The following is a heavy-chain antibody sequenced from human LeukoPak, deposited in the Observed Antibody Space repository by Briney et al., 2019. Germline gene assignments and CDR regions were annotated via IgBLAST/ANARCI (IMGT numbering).Heavy chain of an antibody. Sequence: SVKVSCKASGGTFSSYAISWVRQAPGQGLEWMGRIIPVFGTANYAQKFQGRVTITTDESTSTAYMELSSLRSEDTAVYYCAATPEDIVVVPAATEGRDYWGQGTLVTVSS. D-gene: IGHD2-2*01. V-gene: IGHV1-69*05. CDR2: IIPVFGTA. CDR1: GGTFSSYA. CDR3: AATPEDIVVVPAATEGRDY. J-gene: IGHJ4*02.